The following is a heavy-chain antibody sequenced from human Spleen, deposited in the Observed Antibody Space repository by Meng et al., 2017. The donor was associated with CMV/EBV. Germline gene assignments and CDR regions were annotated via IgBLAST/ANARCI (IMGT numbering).Heavy chain of an antibody. CDR2: ITATSGST. V-gene: IGHV3-23*01. J-gene: IGHJ5*02. CDR3: ARESYDFWSGYRYRGWFDP. D-gene: IGHD3-3*01. Sequence: GESLKISCAASGFTFSNYAMAWVRQAPGKGLEWVSPITATSGSTYYADSVKGRFTISRDNSKNTLYLQMNSLRAEDTAVYYCARESYDFWSGYRYRGWFDPWGQGTLVTVSS. CDR1: GFTFSNYA.